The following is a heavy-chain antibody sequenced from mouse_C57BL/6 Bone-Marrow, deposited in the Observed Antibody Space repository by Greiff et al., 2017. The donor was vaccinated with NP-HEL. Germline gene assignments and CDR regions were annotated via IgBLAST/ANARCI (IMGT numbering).Heavy chain of an antibody. V-gene: IGHV1-81*01. J-gene: IGHJ1*03. Sequence: QVQLQQSGAELARPGASVKLSCKASGYTFTSSGISWVKQRTGQGLEWIGEIYPRSGNTYYNEKFKGKATLTADKSSSTAYMELRSLTSEDSAVYFCARMVTTFRYWYCDVWGTGTTVTVSS. CDR1: GYTFTSSG. CDR2: IYPRSGNT. D-gene: IGHD2-2*01. CDR3: ARMVTTFRYWYCDV.